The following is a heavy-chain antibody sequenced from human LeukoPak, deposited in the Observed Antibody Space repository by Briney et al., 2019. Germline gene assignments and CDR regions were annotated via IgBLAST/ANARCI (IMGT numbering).Heavy chain of an antibody. J-gene: IGHJ4*02. V-gene: IGHV4-4*07. D-gene: IGHD3-22*01. CDR1: GGSISSYY. Sequence: PSETLSLTCTVSGGSISSYYWSWIRQPAGRGLEWIGRIYTSGSTNYNPSLKSRVTMSVDTSKNLFSLKLSSVTAADTAVYYCATSYYDSSGYYYVGGQGTLVAVSS. CDR3: ATSYYDSSGYYYV. CDR2: IYTSGST.